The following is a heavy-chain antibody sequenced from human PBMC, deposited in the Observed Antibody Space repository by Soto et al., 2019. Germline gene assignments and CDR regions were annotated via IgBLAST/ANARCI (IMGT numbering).Heavy chain of an antibody. J-gene: IGHJ4*02. V-gene: IGHV4-59*01. Sequence: SETLSLTCNVTGGSISSYWWSWIRQPPGKGLEWIGYIYNGGTTNYNPSLKRRVTMSVDTSKNQFSLKVNSVTAADTAVYYCAHGDSQGPLDYWGQGTLVTVS. D-gene: IGHD4-17*01. CDR1: GGSISSYW. CDR2: IYNGGTT. CDR3: AHGDSQGPLDY.